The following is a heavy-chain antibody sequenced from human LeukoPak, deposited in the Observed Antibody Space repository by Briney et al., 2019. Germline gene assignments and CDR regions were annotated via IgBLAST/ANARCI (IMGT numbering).Heavy chain of an antibody. V-gene: IGHV4-39*07. CDR1: GDSISTSNSY. J-gene: IGHJ5*02. D-gene: IGHD2-15*01. Sequence: PSETLSLTCTVSGDSISTSNSYWGWIRQPPGKGLEWIGSIYYSGNTYYNASLKSRVTISVDTSKNQFSLKLSSVTAADTAVYYCARSTYCSGGSCSHNWFDPWGQGTLVTVSS. CDR2: IYYSGNT. CDR3: ARSTYCSGGSCSHNWFDP.